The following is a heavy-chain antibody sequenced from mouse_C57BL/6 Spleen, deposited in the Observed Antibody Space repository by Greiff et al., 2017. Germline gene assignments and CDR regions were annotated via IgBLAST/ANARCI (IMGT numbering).Heavy chain of an antibody. CDR2: INPNNGGT. D-gene: IGHD1-1*01. CDR3: ASRETVVDYAMDY. Sequence: EVQLQQSGPELVKPGASVKISCKASGYTFTDYYMNWVKQSHGKSLEWIGDINPNNGGTSYNQKFKGKATLTVDKSSSTAYMELRSLTSEDSAVYYCASRETVVDYAMDYWGQGTSVTVSS. CDR1: GYTFTDYY. J-gene: IGHJ4*01. V-gene: IGHV1-26*01.